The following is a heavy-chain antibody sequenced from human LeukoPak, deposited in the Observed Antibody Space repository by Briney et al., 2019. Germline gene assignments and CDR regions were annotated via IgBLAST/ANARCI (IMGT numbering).Heavy chain of an antibody. Sequence: PGGSLRLSCAASGFTFSSYGMHWVRQAPGKGLEWVAVISYDGSNKYYADSVKGRFTISRDNSKNTLYLQMNSLRAEDTAVYYCAKGPRQWLAENWFAPGGKEPLSPSPQ. V-gene: IGHV3-30*18. CDR1: GFTFSSYG. J-gene: IGHJ5*01. CDR2: ISYDGSNK. CDR3: AKGPRQWLAENWFAP. D-gene: IGHD6-19*01.